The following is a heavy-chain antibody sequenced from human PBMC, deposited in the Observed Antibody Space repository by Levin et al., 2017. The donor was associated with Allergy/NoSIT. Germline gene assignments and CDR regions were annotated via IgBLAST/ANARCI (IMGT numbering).Heavy chain of an antibody. CDR3: ARVGGYSGSYSSYFDY. Sequence: GGSLRLSCAASGFTFSSYAMHWVRQAPGKGLEWVAVISYDGSNKYYADSVKGRFTISRDNSKNTLYLQMNSLRAEDTAVYYCARVGGYSGSYSSYFDYWGQGTLVTVSS. CDR2: ISYDGSNK. D-gene: IGHD1-26*01. J-gene: IGHJ4*02. V-gene: IGHV3-30-3*01. CDR1: GFTFSSYA.